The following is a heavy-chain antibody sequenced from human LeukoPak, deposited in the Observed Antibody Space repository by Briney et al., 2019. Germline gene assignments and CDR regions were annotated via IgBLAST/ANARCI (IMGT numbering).Heavy chain of an antibody. J-gene: IGHJ4*02. Sequence: GGSLRLSCAASGFTFSNNFMTWVRQAPGKGLEWVSSISDSGSATYYIDSVRGRFTISRDNSKNTLYLQMNSLRAEDTAVYYCPGPGYFSPISNFDYWGQGTLVTVSS. V-gene: IGHV3-23*01. D-gene: IGHD2/OR15-2a*01. CDR1: GFTFSNNF. CDR2: ISDSGSAT. CDR3: PGPGYFSPISNFDY.